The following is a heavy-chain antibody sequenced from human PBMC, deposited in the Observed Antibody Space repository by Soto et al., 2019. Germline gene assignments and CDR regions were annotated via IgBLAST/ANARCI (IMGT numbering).Heavy chain of an antibody. V-gene: IGHV1-3*01. CDR2: INAANGDT. Sequence: ASVKLSCKASGCTSTSYGIHWVRHAPGQRLEWMGWINAANGDTKYSPKVQGRVTITRDTSASTAYMELSSLRSEDTAVYYCVRRHVSATGIDWFDPWCQGTLVTVSS. CDR1: GCTSTSYG. CDR3: VRRHVSATGIDWFDP. D-gene: IGHD6-13*01. J-gene: IGHJ5*02.